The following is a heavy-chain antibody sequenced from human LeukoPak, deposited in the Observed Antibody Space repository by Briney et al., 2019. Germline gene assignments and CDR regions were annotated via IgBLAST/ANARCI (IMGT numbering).Heavy chain of an antibody. CDR3: ARDGSGVWFDY. Sequence: ASVRVSCKVSGYSLSKLSMQWMRQVPGGRLEWMGGFDAEDGKTIYAQRFQGRVIMTEDTSIDTAYLDLSGLRSDDTAVYFCARDGSGVWFDYWGQGTLVTVSS. D-gene: IGHD3-10*01. J-gene: IGHJ4*02. CDR1: GYSLSKLS. V-gene: IGHV1-24*01. CDR2: FDAEDGKT.